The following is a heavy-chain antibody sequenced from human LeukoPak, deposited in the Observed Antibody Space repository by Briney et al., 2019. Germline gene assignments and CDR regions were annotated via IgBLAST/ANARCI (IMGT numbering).Heavy chain of an antibody. J-gene: IGHJ5*02. D-gene: IGHD4-11*01. V-gene: IGHV4-34*01. Sequence: GSLRLSCAVYGGSFSGYYWSWIRQPPGKGLEWIGEINHSGSTNYNPSLKSRVTISVDTSKNQFSLKLSSVTAADTAVYYCARATVTTPYNWFDPWGQGTLVTVSS. CDR3: ARATVTTPYNWFDP. CDR1: GGSFSGYY. CDR2: INHSGST.